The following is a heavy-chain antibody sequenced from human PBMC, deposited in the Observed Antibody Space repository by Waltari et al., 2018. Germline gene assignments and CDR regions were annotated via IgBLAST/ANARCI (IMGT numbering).Heavy chain of an antibody. CDR3: AKDLPSYYYYSAMDV. CDR1: GFTFSTYV. Sequence: QAQLVESGGGVVQPGRSLRLSCGVLGFTFSTYVMHWVRQAPGKGLEWVAGLSYDGSNEYYADSVKGRFTISRDKSKNTLYLQMNSLRPDDTAVYYCAKDLPSYYYYSAMDVWGQGTTVTVSS. V-gene: IGHV3-30*18. J-gene: IGHJ6*02. CDR2: LSYDGSNE.